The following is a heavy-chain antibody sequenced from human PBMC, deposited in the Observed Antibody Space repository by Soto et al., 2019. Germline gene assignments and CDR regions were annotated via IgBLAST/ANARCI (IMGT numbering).Heavy chain of an antibody. D-gene: IGHD6-13*01. CDR2: IYYSGST. CDR3: ASGLNSYSSSWGSHAFDI. V-gene: IGHV4-39*01. CDR1: GGSISSSSYY. Sequence: LSLTCTVSGGSISSSSYYWGWIRQPPGKGLEWIGSIYYSGSTYYNPSLKSRVTISVDTSKNPFSLKLSSVTAADTAVYYCASGLNSYSSSWGSHAFDIWGQGTMVTVSS. J-gene: IGHJ3*02.